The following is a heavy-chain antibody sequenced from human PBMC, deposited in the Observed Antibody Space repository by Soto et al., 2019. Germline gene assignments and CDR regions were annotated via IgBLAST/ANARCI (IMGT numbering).Heavy chain of an antibody. J-gene: IGHJ4*02. CDR3: ARGQYYDILTGSYYFDY. CDR1: GFTFSSYD. V-gene: IGHV3-13*05. CDR2: IGTAGDP. D-gene: IGHD3-9*01. Sequence: PGGSLRLSCAASGFTFSSYDMHWVRQSTGEGLEWVSAIGTAGDPYYPGSVKGRFTISRENAKNSLYLQMNSLRAGDTAVYYCARGQYYDILTGSYYFDYWGQGTLVTVSS.